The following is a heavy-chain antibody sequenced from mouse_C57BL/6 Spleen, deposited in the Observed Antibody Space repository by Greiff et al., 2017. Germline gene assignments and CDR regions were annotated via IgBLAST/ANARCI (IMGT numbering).Heavy chain of an antibody. CDR3: SRDQITTVVAADYFDY. D-gene: IGHD1-1*01. Sequence: EVQLVESGGGLVKPGGSLKLSCAASGFTFSSYAMSWVRQTPEKRLEWVATISDGGSYTYYPDNTKNNLYLQMSHLKSEDTAMYYCSRDQITTVVAADYFDYWGQGTTLTVSS. CDR2: ISDGGSYT. V-gene: IGHV5-4*01. J-gene: IGHJ2*01. CDR1: GFTFSSYA.